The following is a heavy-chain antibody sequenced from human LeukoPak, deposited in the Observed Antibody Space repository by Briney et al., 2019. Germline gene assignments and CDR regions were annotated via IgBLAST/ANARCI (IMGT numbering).Heavy chain of an antibody. D-gene: IGHD3-22*01. Sequence: ASVKVSCKASGYSFTNYYMHWVRQAPGQGLEWMGLIHPNDGDTKYAQEFQDRVTMTRDTSTSTVYMALSSLRSEDTAVYYCARGANYYDSKGNFDYWGQGTLVTVSS. V-gene: IGHV1-46*01. CDR3: ARGANYYDSKGNFDY. J-gene: IGHJ4*02. CDR1: GYSFTNYY. CDR2: IHPNDGDT.